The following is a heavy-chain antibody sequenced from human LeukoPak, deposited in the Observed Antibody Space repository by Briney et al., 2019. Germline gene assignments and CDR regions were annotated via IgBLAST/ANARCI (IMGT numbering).Heavy chain of an antibody. V-gene: IGHV3-23*01. J-gene: IGHJ4*02. CDR2: MTGPADTT. Sequence: PGGSLRLSCAASGFNFNNFAMSWVRQAPGKGLEWLSAMTGPADTTYYAESVKGRFTISRDYSKSMVFPQMNSLRVEDTAIYYCAKGAEIDHWGQGTLVTVSS. CDR1: GFNFNNFA. CDR3: AKGAEIDH.